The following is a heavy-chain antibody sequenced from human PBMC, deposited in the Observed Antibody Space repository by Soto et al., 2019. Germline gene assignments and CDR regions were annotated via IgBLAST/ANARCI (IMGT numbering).Heavy chain of an antibody. J-gene: IGHJ3*02. CDR1: GYTFTSYG. CDR3: ARSIIGYCSGGSCYAYFDI. D-gene: IGHD2-15*01. Sequence: QVQLVQSGAEVKKPGASVKVSCKASGYTFTSYGISWVRQAPGQGLEWMGWISAYNGNTNSAQKLQGRVTMTTDTSTSTAYMELRSLRSDDTAVYYCARSIIGYCSGGSCYAYFDIWGQGTMVTVSS. CDR2: ISAYNGNT. V-gene: IGHV1-18*01.